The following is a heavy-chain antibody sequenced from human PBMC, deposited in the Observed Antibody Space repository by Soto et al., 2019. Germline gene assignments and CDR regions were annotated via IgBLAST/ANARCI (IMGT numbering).Heavy chain of an antibody. J-gene: IGHJ6*02. CDR2: TSSSGRTI. D-gene: IGHD6-19*01. Sequence: QVELVESGGGLAKPGGSLRLSCAASGFTFSDYDMSWLRQAPGKGLEWVSYTSSSGRTIYYADSVKGRFTMSRDKAKNPLYLHMASLRVEATAVYSCARDPQFLAVAHSYYSGIHVCGQGTTVTVSS. V-gene: IGHV3-11*01. CDR1: GFTFSDYD. CDR3: ARDPQFLAVAHSYYSGIHV.